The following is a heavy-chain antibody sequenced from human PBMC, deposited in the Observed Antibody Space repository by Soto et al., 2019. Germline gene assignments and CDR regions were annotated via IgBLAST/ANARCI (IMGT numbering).Heavy chain of an antibody. CDR2: ISYDGSNK. V-gene: IGHV3-30*18. D-gene: IGHD3-10*01. Sequence: GGSLRLSCAASGFTFSSYGMHWVRQAPGKGLEWVAVISYDGSNKYYADSVKGRFTISRDNSKNTLYLQMNSLRAEDTAVYYCAKGDYYGSGSYEIFDYWGQGTLVTVSS. CDR1: GFTFSSYG. CDR3: AKGDYYGSGSYEIFDY. J-gene: IGHJ4*02.